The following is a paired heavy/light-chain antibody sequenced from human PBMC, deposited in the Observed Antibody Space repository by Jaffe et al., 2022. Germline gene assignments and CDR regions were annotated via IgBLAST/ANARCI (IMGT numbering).Light chain of an antibody. CDR3: GTWDSSLSAGV. CDR1: SSNIGNNY. CDR2: DNN. Sequence: QSVLTQPPSVSAAPGQKVTISCSGSSSNIGNNYVSWYQQLPGTAPKLLIYDNNQRPSGIPDRFSGSKSGTSATLGITGLQTGDEADYYCGTWDSSLSAGVFGGGTKLTVL. J-gene: IGLJ3*02. V-gene: IGLV1-51*01.
Heavy chain of an antibody. D-gene: IGHD6-13*01. Sequence: QVQLQESGPGLVKPSETLSLTCTVSGGSITSYYWSWIRQPPGKGLEWIGYFYYSGATNYNPSLKSRVTISLDTSKNQFSLKVTSVTAADTAVYFCARGQYGGSWQYRYYYHMDVWGKGTTVTVSS. J-gene: IGHJ6*03. V-gene: IGHV4-59*01. CDR2: FYYSGAT. CDR3: ARGQYGGSWQYRYYYHMDV. CDR1: GGSITSYY.